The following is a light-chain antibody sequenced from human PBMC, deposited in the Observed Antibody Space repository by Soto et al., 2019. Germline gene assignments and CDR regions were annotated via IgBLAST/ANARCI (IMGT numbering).Light chain of an antibody. CDR1: QSVLYSSNNKNY. V-gene: IGKV4-1*01. J-gene: IGKJ4*01. CDR3: QQYYSSPLT. CDR2: WAS. Sequence: DIVMTQSPDSLAVSLGERATVNCKSSQSVLYSSNNKNYLAWYQQRPGQPPKLLIYWASTRESGVPDRFSGSAYGTVFTLTVSGLQAEDVAVYYCQQYYSSPLTFGGGTKVEIK.